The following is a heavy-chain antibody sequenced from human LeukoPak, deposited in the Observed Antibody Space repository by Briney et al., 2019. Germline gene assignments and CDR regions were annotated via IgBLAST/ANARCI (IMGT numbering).Heavy chain of an antibody. J-gene: IGHJ3*02. V-gene: IGHV4-30-2*01. CDR3: ARGTYPHDAFDI. CDR1: GGSISSGGYS. Sequence: SETLSLTCAVSGGSISSGGYSWSWIRQPPGKGLEWIGYIYHSGNTFYNPSLRSRVTISVDRSENQFSLNLNSVTAADTAVYSCARGTYPHDAFDIWGQGTMVTVSS. CDR2: IYHSGNT.